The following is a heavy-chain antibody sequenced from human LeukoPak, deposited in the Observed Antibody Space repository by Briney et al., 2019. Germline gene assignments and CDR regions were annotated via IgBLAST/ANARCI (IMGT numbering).Heavy chain of an antibody. D-gene: IGHD6-19*01. Sequence: KPSETLSLTCTVSGGSISSYYWSWIRQPPGKGLEWIGEINHSGSTNYNPSLKSRVTISVDTSKNQFSLKLSSVTAADTAVYYCAREPYSSGPIDYWGQGTLVTVSS. CDR3: AREPYSSGPIDY. V-gene: IGHV4-34*01. CDR2: INHSGST. CDR1: GGSISSYY. J-gene: IGHJ4*02.